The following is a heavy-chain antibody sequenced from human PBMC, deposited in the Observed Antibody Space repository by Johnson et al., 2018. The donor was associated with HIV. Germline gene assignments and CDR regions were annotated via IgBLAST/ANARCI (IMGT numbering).Heavy chain of an antibody. Sequence: QVQLVESGGGVVQPGGSLRLSCVVSGFTFSSNGMHWVRQAPGKGLEWVAFIRFDGSNKFYADSVMGRFTISRDNSKNTLYLQLNILRSEDTAVYYCARAAIVVLPAGAFDIWGRGTMVTVSS. V-gene: IGHV3-30*02. CDR2: IRFDGSNK. D-gene: IGHD2-2*01. J-gene: IGHJ3*02. CDR3: ARAAIVVLPAGAFDI. CDR1: GFTFSSNG.